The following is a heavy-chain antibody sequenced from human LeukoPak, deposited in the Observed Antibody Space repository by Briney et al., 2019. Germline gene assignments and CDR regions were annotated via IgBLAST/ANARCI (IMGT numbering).Heavy chain of an antibody. V-gene: IGHV3-74*01. Sequence: GGSLRLSCAASGYTFSSYWMHWVRQAPGKGLVWVSRINSDGSSTSYADSVKGRFTISRDNAKNTLYLQMNSLRAEDTAVYYCARGTVTTDGSGTYYWGQGTLVTVSS. CDR1: GYTFSSYW. D-gene: IGHD3-10*01. CDR2: INSDGSST. J-gene: IGHJ4*02. CDR3: ARGTVTTDGSGTYY.